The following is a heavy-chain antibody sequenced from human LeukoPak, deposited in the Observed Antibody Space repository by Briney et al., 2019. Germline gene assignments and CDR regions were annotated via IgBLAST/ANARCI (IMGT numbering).Heavy chain of an antibody. CDR1: GHSISTYY. Sequence: SETLSLNCTVSGHSISTYYWSWIRQPPGKGLEWIGYVYYSGNTNLNPSLKSRVTLSIDTSKNQFSLKLSSVTAADTAVYYCARVGSGNFDSWGPGTLVTVSS. D-gene: IGHD1-26*01. J-gene: IGHJ4*02. CDR3: ARVGSGNFDS. CDR2: VYYSGNT. V-gene: IGHV4-59*01.